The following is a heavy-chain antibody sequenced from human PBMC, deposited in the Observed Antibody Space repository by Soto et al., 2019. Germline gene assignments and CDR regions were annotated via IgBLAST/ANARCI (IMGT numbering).Heavy chain of an antibody. J-gene: IGHJ4*02. Sequence: EVQVLDSGGGLVQPGGSLRLSCAASGFTFNNYAMNWVRQAPGKGLEWVATISGTGGSTYYADSVKGRFTISRDNSKNTLYLQMNSRRVEDTAGYYCEKDRLGGNFDSWGQGPQVTVSS. CDR3: EKDRLGGNFDS. CDR1: GFTFNNYA. CDR2: ISGTGGST. V-gene: IGHV3-23*01.